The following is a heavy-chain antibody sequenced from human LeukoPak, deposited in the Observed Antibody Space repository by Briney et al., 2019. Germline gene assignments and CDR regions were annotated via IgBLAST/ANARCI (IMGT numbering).Heavy chain of an antibody. Sequence: SETLSLTCTVSGGSISSSSYYWGWIRQPPGKGLEWIGSISYSGSTYYNPSLKSRGTISVETSKNQFSLKLSSVTAADTAVYYCARQSGGYPFDYWGQGTLVTVSS. V-gene: IGHV4-39*01. CDR3: ARQSGGYPFDY. CDR1: GGSISSSSYY. CDR2: ISYSGST. D-gene: IGHD3-22*01. J-gene: IGHJ4*02.